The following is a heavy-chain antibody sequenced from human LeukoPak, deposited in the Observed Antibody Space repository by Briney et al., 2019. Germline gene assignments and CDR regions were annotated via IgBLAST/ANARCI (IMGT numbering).Heavy chain of an antibody. V-gene: IGHV4-30-2*01. CDR2: IYHSGST. J-gene: IGHJ4*02. D-gene: IGHD3-9*01. CDR1: GGSVSSGGYS. CDR3: ARAQIRYFDWLLTGPFDY. Sequence: SETLSLTCTVSGGSVSSGGYSWRWIRQPPGKGLEWIGYIYHSGSTYYNPSLKSRVTISVDRSKNQFSLKLSSVTAADTAVYYCARAQIRYFDWLLTGPFDYWGQGTLVTVSS.